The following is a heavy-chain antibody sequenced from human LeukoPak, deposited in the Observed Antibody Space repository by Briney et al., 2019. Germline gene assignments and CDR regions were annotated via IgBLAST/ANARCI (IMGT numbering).Heavy chain of an antibody. CDR3: AREGAYGYSYGYEGAFDI. J-gene: IGHJ3*02. D-gene: IGHD5-18*01. CDR1: GYTFTGCF. V-gene: IGHV1-2*02. CDR2: INPNSGGT. Sequence: ASVKVSCKASGYTFTGCFLYWVRQAPGQGLEWMGWINPNSGGTNYAQKFQGRVTMSRDTSITTAHMELSRLRSDDTAVYYCAREGAYGYSYGYEGAFDIWGQGTMVTVSS.